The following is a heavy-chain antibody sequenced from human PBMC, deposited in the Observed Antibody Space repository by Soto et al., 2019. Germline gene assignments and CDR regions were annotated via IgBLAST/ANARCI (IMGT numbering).Heavy chain of an antibody. CDR3: ARWRYGDY. CDR1: GYAFTTYG. J-gene: IGHJ4*02. V-gene: IGHV1-18*01. CDR2: ISAHNGNT. Sequence: QVHLVQSGAEVKKPGASVKVSCKGSGYAFTTYGITWVRQAPGQGLEWMGWISAHNGNTNYAQKLQGRVTVTRDTSTSTAYMELRSLRSDDTAVYYCARWRYGDYGGQGALVTVSS. D-gene: IGHD1-1*01.